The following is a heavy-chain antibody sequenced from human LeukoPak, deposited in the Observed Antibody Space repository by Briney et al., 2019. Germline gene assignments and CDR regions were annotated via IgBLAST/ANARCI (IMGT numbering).Heavy chain of an antibody. J-gene: IGHJ4*02. CDR2: ISGSGDNT. V-gene: IGHV3-23*01. Sequence: PGGSLRLSCAASGFTFSSYAMGRVRQAPGKGLEWVSTISGSGDNTFYANSVKGRFTISRDNSKNTLYLQMNSLRAEDTAGYYCAKDTHSSPYSCFDYWGQGALVTVSS. CDR1: GFTFSSYA. CDR3: AKDTHSSPYSCFDY. D-gene: IGHD4-11*01.